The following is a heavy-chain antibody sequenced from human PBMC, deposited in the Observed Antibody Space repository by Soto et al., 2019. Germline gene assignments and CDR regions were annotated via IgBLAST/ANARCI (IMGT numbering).Heavy chain of an antibody. D-gene: IGHD6-13*01. CDR3: ARVVGLNVGLAARYNYYAMDV. CDR1: GYTFTSYY. J-gene: IGHJ6*02. Sequence: QVQLVQSGAEVKKPGASVKVSCKASGYTFTSYYMHWVRQAPGQGLEWMGIINPSGGSTSYAQKFQGRVTMTRDTSTSTVYMELSSLRSEDTAVYYCARVVGLNVGLAARYNYYAMDVWGQGTMVTVSS. CDR2: INPSGGST. V-gene: IGHV1-46*01.